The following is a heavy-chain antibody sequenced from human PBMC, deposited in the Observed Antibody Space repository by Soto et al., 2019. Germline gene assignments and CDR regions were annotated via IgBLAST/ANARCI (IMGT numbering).Heavy chain of an antibody. CDR3: ARHELDYCGSGSHFDY. CDR2: IYYSGST. J-gene: IGHJ4*02. Sequence: SETLSLTCTVSGGSISSGGYYWSWIRQHPGKGLEWIGYIYYSGSTYYNPSLKSRVTISVDTSKNQFSLKLSSVTAADTAVYYCARHELDYCGSGSHFDYWGQGTLVTVSS. V-gene: IGHV4-31*03. D-gene: IGHD3-10*01. CDR1: GGSISSGGYY.